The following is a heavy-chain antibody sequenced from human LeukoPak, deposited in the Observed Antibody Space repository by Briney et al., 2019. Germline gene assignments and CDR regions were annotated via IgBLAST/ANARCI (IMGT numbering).Heavy chain of an antibody. CDR3: ARDYHGDPLEWLPLGMDV. CDR1: GFTFSDYY. J-gene: IGHJ6*04. CDR2: ISSSGSTI. D-gene: IGHD3-3*01. V-gene: IGHV3-11*04. Sequence: GGSLRLSCAASGFTFSDYYMSWIRQAPGKGLEWVSYISSSGSTIYYADSVKGRFTISRDNAKNSLYLQMNSLRAEDTAVYYCARDYHGDPLEWLPLGMDVWGKGTTVTVSS.